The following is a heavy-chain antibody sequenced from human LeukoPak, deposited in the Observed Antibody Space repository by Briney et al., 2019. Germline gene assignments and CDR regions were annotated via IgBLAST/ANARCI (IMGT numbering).Heavy chain of an antibody. D-gene: IGHD2-2*01. V-gene: IGHV7-4-1*02. Sequence: ASVKVSCKASGYTFTSYAMNWVRQAPGQGLEWMGWINTNTGNPTYAQGFTGRFVFSLDTSVSTAYLQISSLKAEDTAVYYCAREGEDIAVVPAALNNWFDPWGQGTLVTVSS. J-gene: IGHJ5*02. CDR1: GYTFTSYA. CDR3: AREGEDIAVVPAALNNWFDP. CDR2: INTNTGNP.